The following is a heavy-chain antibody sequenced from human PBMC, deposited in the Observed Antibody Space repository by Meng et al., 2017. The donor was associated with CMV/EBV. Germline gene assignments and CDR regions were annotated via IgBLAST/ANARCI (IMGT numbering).Heavy chain of an antibody. CDR3: ARFSSNWGRGNYYYYGMDV. CDR2: ISSSGSTI. J-gene: IGHJ6*02. Sequence: LSLTCAASGFTFSDYYMSWIRQAPGKGLEWVSYISSSGSTIYYADSVKGRFTISRDNAKNSLYLQMNSLRAEDTAVYYCARFSSNWGRGNYYYYGMDVWGQGTTVTVSS. V-gene: IGHV3-11*01. D-gene: IGHD7-27*01. CDR1: GFTFSDYY.